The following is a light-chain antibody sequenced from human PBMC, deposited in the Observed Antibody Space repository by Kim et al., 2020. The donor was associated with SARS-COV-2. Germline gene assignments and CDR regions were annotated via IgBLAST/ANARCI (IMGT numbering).Light chain of an antibody. CDR3: QQLKDYPLT. J-gene: IGKJ4*01. V-gene: IGKV1-9*01. CDR1: HGISNF. CDR2: GAS. Sequence: QVTQSPSSLSASVGDRVTISCRASHGISNFVAWYQQKPGKAPTLLIRGASTLQNGVPSRFSGSGSETDFTLTISSLQPEDLATYYCQQLKDYPLTFGGGTKLEI.